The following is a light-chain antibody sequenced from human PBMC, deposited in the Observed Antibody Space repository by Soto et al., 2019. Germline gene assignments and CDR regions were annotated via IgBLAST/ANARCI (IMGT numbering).Light chain of an antibody. CDR1: QSVSSSY. V-gene: IGKV3-20*01. CDR3: QQYGSSTT. Sequence: EIVLTQSPGTLSLSPGERATLSCRASQSVSSSYLAWYQQKPGQAPRLLIYGASSRATGIPERFSGSGSGTDFTLTISRLEPEDFAVYYCQQYGSSTTIGQGTKVDIK. CDR2: GAS. J-gene: IGKJ1*01.